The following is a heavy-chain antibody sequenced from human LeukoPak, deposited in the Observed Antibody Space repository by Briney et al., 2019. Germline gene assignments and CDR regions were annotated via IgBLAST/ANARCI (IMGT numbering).Heavy chain of an antibody. Sequence: PSETLSLTCAVYGGSFSGYYWSWIRQPPGKGLEWIGEINHSGSTNYNPSLKSRVTISADTSKNQFSLKLSSVTAANTAVYYCARGTLYGEYVFDYWGQGTLVTVSS. D-gene: IGHD4-17*01. CDR3: ARGTLYGEYVFDY. V-gene: IGHV4-34*01. CDR2: INHSGST. CDR1: GGSFSGYY. J-gene: IGHJ4*02.